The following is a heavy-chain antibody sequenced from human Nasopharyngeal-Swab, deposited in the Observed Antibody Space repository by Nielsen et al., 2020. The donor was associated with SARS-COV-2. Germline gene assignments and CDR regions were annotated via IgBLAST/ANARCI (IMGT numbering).Heavy chain of an antibody. V-gene: IGHV3-11*06. D-gene: IGHD3-3*01. Sequence: SLKISCAASGFTFSDYYMSWIRQAPGKGLEWVSYISSSSSYTNYADSVKGRFTISRDNAKNSLYLQMNSLRAEDTAVYYCASGGGNDFWSGYFTTWGQGTLVTVSS. CDR2: ISSSSSYT. J-gene: IGHJ5*02. CDR3: ASGGGNDFWSGYFTT. CDR1: GFTFSDYY.